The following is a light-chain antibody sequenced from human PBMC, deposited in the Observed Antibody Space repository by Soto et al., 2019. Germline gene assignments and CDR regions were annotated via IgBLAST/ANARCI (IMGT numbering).Light chain of an antibody. Sequence: QSPLTQTASVSGSPGQSITIACTGTISDVGGYNYVSWYQLHPGKAPKLMVYEVSNRPSGVSNRFSGSKSGNTASLTISGLQAEDEADYYCRSYTSSTAYVFGTGTKVTVL. CDR1: ISDVGGYNY. J-gene: IGLJ1*01. V-gene: IGLV2-14*01. CDR2: EVS. CDR3: RSYTSSTAYV.